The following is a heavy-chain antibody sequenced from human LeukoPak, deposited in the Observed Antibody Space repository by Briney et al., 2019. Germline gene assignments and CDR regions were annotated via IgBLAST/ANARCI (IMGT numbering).Heavy chain of an antibody. CDR2: INSDGRST. CDR1: GFTFSSYW. J-gene: IGHJ5*01. D-gene: IGHD6-13*01. Sequence: GGSLRLSCAASGFTFSSYWVHWVRQAPGKGLVWVSRINSDGRSTSYADSVRGRFTVSRDNAKNTLYLQMNSLRAEDTAVYHCARDLAAAGTVPDSWGQGTLVTVSS. V-gene: IGHV3-74*01. CDR3: ARDLAAAGTVPDS.